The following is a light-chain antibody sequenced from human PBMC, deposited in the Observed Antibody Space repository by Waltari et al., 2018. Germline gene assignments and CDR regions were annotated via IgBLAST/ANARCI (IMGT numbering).Light chain of an antibody. CDR3: SSSTGSNVYVV. CDR1: SSDVGGYNY. V-gene: IGLV2-8*01. CDR2: EVT. J-gene: IGLJ2*01. Sequence: QSALTQPPSASGSPGQSVTISCTGSSSDVGGYNYVSWYQQHPGKAPKLVIYEVTKRPSGVPDRFFGSKSGNTASLTVSGLQAEDEANYYCSSSTGSNVYVVFGGGTKLTVL.